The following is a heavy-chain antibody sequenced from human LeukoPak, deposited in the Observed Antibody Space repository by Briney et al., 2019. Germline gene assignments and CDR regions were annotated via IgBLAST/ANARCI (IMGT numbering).Heavy chain of an antibody. V-gene: IGHV4-59*01. J-gene: IGHJ5*02. CDR2: MYYSGST. Sequence: SETLSLTCTVSGASIRSYYWSWIRQPPGKGLEWIGYMYYSGSTNYNPSLTSRVTISVDTSKNQFSLKLSSVPAGDTAVYYCARDGPYGSGSYRTMNGFDPWGQGTLVTVSS. CDR3: ARDGPYGSGSYRTMNGFDP. CDR1: GASIRSYY. D-gene: IGHD3-10*01.